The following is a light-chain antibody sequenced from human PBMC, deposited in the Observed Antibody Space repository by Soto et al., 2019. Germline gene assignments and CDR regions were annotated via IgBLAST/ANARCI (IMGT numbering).Light chain of an antibody. CDR1: QGISSW. V-gene: IGKV1-12*02. CDR3: QQAYSLPFT. CDR2: GAS. Sequence: DIQMTQSPSSVSASVGDRVTITCRASQGISSWLAWYQQKPGKAPKLLIYGASNLKSGLPPRFSGSGSGTDFTLTISSLPPEDFANYYCQQAYSLPFTFGHGTKVDIK. J-gene: IGKJ3*01.